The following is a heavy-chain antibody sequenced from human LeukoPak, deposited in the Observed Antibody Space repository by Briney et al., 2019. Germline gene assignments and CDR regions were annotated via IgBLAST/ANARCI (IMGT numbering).Heavy chain of an antibody. V-gene: IGHV3-7*01. CDR3: ARDSYGGFDC. D-gene: IGHD3-10*01. CDR1: GFTFSSYW. J-gene: IGHJ4*02. CDR2: INHNGNVN. Sequence: GGSLRLSCAASGFTFSSYWMNWARQAPGKGLEWVASINHNGNVNYYVDSVKGRFTISRDNAKNTLYLQMNSLRAEDTAVYFCARDSYGGFDCWGQGTLVTVSS.